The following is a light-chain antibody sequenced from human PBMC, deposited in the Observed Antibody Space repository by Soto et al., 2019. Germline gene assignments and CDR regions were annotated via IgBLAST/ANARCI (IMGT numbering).Light chain of an antibody. J-gene: IGLJ1*01. Sequence: QSALTQPPSVTGSPGQSVPIFCTRTSSDVGSHNRVSWYQQPPGTAPKLMIYEVSNRPSGVPDRFSGSKSGNTASLTISGLQAEDEADYYCSSYTSSSTYVFGTGTKVTV. CDR3: SSYTSSSTYV. CDR1: SSDVGSHNR. CDR2: EVS. V-gene: IGLV2-18*02.